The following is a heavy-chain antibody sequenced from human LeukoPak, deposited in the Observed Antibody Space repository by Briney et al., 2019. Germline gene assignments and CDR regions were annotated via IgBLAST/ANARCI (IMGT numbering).Heavy chain of an antibody. J-gene: IGHJ6*02. Sequence: ASVKVSCKASGYTFTTYDINWVRQAPGQGLEWMGWMSPSSGNRGYAQKFQGSVTMTRDTSVSTAYMELSSLRSDDTAVYYCARGYYYYGLDVWGQGTTVTVSS. CDR2: MSPSSGNR. CDR1: GYTFTTYD. CDR3: ARGYYYYGLDV. V-gene: IGHV1-8*01.